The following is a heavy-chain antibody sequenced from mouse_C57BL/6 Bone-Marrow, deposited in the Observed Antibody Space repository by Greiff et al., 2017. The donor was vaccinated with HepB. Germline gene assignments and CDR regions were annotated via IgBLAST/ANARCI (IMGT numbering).Heavy chain of an antibody. CDR3: ARELLFDY. J-gene: IGHJ2*01. Sequence: EVNVVESEGGLVQPGSSMKLSCTASGFTFSDYYMAWVRQVPEKGLEWVANINYDGSSTYYLDSLKSRFIISRDNAKNILYLQMSSLKSEDTATYYCARELLFDYWGQGTTLTVSS. CDR1: GFTFSDYY. CDR2: INYDGSST. V-gene: IGHV5-16*01.